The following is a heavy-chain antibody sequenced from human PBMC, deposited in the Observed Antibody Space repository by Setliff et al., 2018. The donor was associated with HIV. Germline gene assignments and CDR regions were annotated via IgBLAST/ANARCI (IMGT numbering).Heavy chain of an antibody. J-gene: IGHJ3*01. CDR1: GSSISDHYW. D-gene: IGHD2-8*02. CDR3: LRETGVNVAADGRGYHTFDF. CDR2: IFHRGGT. Sequence: SETLSLTCSVSGSSISDHYWWAWVRQAPGKGLEYIGTIFHRGGTFNNPSLKSRVTMSVDTSNNQFSLKLTSVTAADTAIYYCLRETGVNVAADGRGYHTFDFWGRGTMVTVSS. V-gene: IGHV4-38-2*02.